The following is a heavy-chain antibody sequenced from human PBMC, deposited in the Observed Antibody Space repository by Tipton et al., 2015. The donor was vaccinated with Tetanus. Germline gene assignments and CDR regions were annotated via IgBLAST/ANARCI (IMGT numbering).Heavy chain of an antibody. CDR1: GVSIKGGGFY. Sequence: LRLSCSVSGVSIKGGGFYWTWIRQPPGKGLEWIGTISYSGSTSYSPSLKSRVTMSVDTSRNQFSLNLTSVTAADAAVYYCAGVTAQRTELYFDHWGQGTLVTVSS. J-gene: IGHJ4*02. CDR3: AGVTAQRTELYFDH. V-gene: IGHV4-30-2*03. D-gene: IGHD6-13*01. CDR2: ISYSGST.